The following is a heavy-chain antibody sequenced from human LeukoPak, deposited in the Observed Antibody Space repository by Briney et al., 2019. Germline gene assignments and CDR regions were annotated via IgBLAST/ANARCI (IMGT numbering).Heavy chain of an antibody. D-gene: IGHD3-22*01. Sequence: GESLKISCKGSGYSFTSYWIGWGRQMPGKGLGWMGIIYPGDSDTRYSPSFQGQVTLSADKSFSTAYLQWSSLKASDTAMYYCARVHYYETSDWGNYFDYWGQGTLVTVSS. CDR3: ARVHYYETSDWGNYFDY. CDR1: GYSFTSYW. CDR2: IYPGDSDT. V-gene: IGHV5-51*01. J-gene: IGHJ4*02.